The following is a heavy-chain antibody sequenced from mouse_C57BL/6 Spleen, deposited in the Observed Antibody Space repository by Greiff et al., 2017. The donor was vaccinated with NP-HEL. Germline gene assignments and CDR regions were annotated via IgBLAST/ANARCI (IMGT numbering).Heavy chain of an antibody. CDR2: IYPGSGNT. CDR1: GYTFTDYY. Sequence: VQLQQSGAELVRPGASVKLSCKASGYTFTDYYINWVKQRPGQGLEWIARIYPGSGNTYYNEKFKGKATLTAEKSSSTAYMQLSSLTSEDSAVYFCARSAGRYFDYWGQGTTLTVSS. J-gene: IGHJ2*01. CDR3: ARSAGRYFDY. D-gene: IGHD4-1*01. V-gene: IGHV1-76*01.